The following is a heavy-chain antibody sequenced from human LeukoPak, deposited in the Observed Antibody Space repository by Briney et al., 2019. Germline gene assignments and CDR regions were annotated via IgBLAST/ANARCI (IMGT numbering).Heavy chain of an antibody. D-gene: IGHD2-2*01. V-gene: IGHV4-59*01. CDR1: GGSISSNY. CDR2: IYYSGST. J-gene: IGHJ6*03. CDR3: ARSAGYQLLEGYYYYMDV. Sequence: SETLSLTCTVSGGSISSNYWSWIRQPPGKGLEWIGYIYYSGSTNYNPSHKSRVTISVDTSKNQFSLKLSSVTAADTAVYYCARSAGYQLLEGYYYYMDVWGKGTTVTVSS.